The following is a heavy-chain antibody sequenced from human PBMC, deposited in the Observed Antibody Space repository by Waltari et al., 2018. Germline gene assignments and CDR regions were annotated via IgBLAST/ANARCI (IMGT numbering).Heavy chain of an antibody. CDR1: GGTFSSYA. D-gene: IGHD3-10*01. Sequence: QVQLVQSGAEVKKPGSSVKVSCKASGGTFSSYAISWVRQAPGQGLEWMGGIIPIFGTANYAQKFQGRVTITADESTSTAYMELSSLRSEDTAVYYCARDSYYGSGSYYPRYYFDYWGQGTLVTVSS. V-gene: IGHV1-69*01. J-gene: IGHJ4*02. CDR3: ARDSYYGSGSYYPRYYFDY. CDR2: IIPIFGTA.